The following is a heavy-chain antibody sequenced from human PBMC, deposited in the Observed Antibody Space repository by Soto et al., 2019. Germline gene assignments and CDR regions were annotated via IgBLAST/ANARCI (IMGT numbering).Heavy chain of an antibody. Sequence: PGGSLRLSCAASGFTFSSYGMHWVRQAPGKGLEWVAVISYDGSNKYYADSVKGRFTISRDNSKNTLYLQMNSLRAEDTAVYYCAKGGIAAAAYYFDYWGQGTLVTVSS. CDR2: ISYDGSNK. V-gene: IGHV3-30*18. D-gene: IGHD6-13*01. J-gene: IGHJ4*02. CDR3: AKGGIAAAAYYFDY. CDR1: GFTFSSYG.